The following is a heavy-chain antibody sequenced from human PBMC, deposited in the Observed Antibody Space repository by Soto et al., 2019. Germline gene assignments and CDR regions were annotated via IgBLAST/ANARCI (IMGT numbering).Heavy chain of an antibody. CDR1: GSTFSRYA. V-gene: IGHV3-23*01. J-gene: IGHJ6*02. D-gene: IGHD1-1*01. CDR2: ISASGGST. Sequence: EVQLLESGGGMVERGGSLRLSCAASGSTFSRYAMNWVRQAPGKGLEWVSGISASGGSTYYADFVKGRITISRDNPKSTLYLQMNSLRVDDTGEYYCARDRGTTGTVDYYYGMDVWGRGTTVTVSS. CDR3: ARDRGTTGTVDYYYGMDV.